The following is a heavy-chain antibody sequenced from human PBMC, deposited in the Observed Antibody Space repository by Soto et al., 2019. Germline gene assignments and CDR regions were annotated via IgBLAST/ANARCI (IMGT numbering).Heavy chain of an antibody. V-gene: IGHV3-66*01. J-gene: IGHJ4*02. CDR3: ARGLHSESMYLSLAAY. D-gene: IGHD2-2*01. CDR2: IYAGGTT. CDR1: GFTVSRNY. Sequence: GGSLRLSCAASGFTVSRNYMTWLRQTPGKGLAGVSVIYAGGTTYYADSVKGRFMIPRDLSSNTLSLQLANLRLEDTAVYYCARGLHSESMYLSLAAYWGQGMVVTVSS.